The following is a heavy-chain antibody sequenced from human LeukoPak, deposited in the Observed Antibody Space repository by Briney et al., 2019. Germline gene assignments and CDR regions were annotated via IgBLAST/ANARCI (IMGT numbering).Heavy chain of an antibody. CDR2: IYTSGST. D-gene: IGHD3-22*01. J-gene: IGHJ4*02. Sequence: SETLSLTCTVSGGSISSYYWSWIRQPAGKGLEWIGRIYTSGSTNYNPSLESRVTISVDTSKNQFSLKLSSVTAADTAVYYCARVCYDSSGYSYYFDYWGQGTLVTVSS. V-gene: IGHV4-4*07. CDR1: GGSISSYY. CDR3: ARVCYDSSGYSYYFDY.